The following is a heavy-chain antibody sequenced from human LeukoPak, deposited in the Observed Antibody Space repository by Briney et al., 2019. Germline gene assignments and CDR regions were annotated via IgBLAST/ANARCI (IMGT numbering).Heavy chain of an antibody. V-gene: IGHV3-23*01. J-gene: IGHJ4*02. CDR3: AREKSSALFAY. CDR2: ITGNGGRT. CDR1: GFTFSSNA. D-gene: IGHD3-10*02. Sequence: GGSLRLSSAASGFTFSSNAMSWVRQAPGKGLEWVSVITGNGGRTYYTESVKGRFTISRDNSKNIAYLQMQTLKAEDTAVYFCAREKSSALFAYWGQGTLVTVSS.